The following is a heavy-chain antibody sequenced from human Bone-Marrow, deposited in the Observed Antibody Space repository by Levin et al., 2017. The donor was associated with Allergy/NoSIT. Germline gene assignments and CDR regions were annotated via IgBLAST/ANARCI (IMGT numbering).Heavy chain of an antibody. CDR2: ISSSSSYI. D-gene: IGHD5-12*01. Sequence: GESLKISCAASGFTFSSYSMNWVRQAPGKGLEWVSSISSSSSYIYYADSVKGRFTISRDNAKNSLYLQMNSLRAEDTAVYYCARDSEYSGYEMGNWFDPWGQGTLVTVSS. J-gene: IGHJ5*02. CDR1: GFTFSSYS. V-gene: IGHV3-21*01. CDR3: ARDSEYSGYEMGNWFDP.